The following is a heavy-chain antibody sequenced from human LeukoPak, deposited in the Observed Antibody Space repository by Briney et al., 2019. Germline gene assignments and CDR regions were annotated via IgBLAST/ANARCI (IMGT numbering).Heavy chain of an antibody. V-gene: IGHV3-30*04. CDR2: IPYDGSNE. CDR1: GFSFSGYA. J-gene: IGHJ4*02. CDR3: ARASLIDYDFRSGPADYFDF. D-gene: IGHD3-3*01. Sequence: GRSLRLSCAASGFSFSGYALHWVRQAPGKGLEWVAVIPYDGSNEYSANSVKGRFTISRDNSKNMLFLQMDSLRADDTAVYYCARASLIDYDFRSGPADYFDFWGQGTLVTVSS.